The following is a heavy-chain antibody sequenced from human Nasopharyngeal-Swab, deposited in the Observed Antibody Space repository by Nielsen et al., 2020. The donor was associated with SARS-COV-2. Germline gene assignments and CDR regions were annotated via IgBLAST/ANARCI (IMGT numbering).Heavy chain of an antibody. D-gene: IGHD1-26*01. J-gene: IGHJ5*02. CDR2: IASTGAT. CDR1: GFTFTNYD. Sequence: AGSLTLSCAASGFTFTNYDMHWVRQAAGGGLEWVSAIASTGATDYAGSVKGRFSISRENARNSLSLQMTSLGAGDTAVYYCVRAGGVGATWSWFDPWGQGTPVTVSS. CDR3: VRAGGVGATWSWFDP. V-gene: IGHV3-13*04.